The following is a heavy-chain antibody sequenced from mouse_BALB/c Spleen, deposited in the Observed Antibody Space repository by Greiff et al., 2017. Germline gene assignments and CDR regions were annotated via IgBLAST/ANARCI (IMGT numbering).Heavy chain of an antibody. D-gene: IGHD2-1*01. CDR1: GYAFSSSW. J-gene: IGHJ4*01. Sequence: VQLQQSGPELVKPGASVKISCKASGYAFSSSWMNWVKQRPGQGLEWIGRIYPGDGDTNYNGKFKGKATLTADKSSSTAYMQLSSLTSVDSAVYYCAREGGNYVGAMDYWGQGTSVTVSS. CDR3: AREGGNYVGAMDY. V-gene: IGHV1-82*01. CDR2: IYPGDGDT.